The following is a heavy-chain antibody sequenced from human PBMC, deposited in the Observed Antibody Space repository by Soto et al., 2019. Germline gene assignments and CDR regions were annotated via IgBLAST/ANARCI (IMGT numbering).Heavy chain of an antibody. J-gene: IGHJ4*02. CDR3: AKRLLQSDSAWYSLDY. CDR2: ISYDETNK. D-gene: IGHD6-19*01. Sequence: QVQLVESGGGVVQPGRSLRLSCAASGFTFSSHGMHWVRQAPGKGLEWVAHISYDETNKYYADSVKGLFTISRDNSSNALFLQMSSLGVEDTAIYYCAKRLLQSDSAWYSLDYWGQGALVTVST. V-gene: IGHV3-30*18. CDR1: GFTFSSHG.